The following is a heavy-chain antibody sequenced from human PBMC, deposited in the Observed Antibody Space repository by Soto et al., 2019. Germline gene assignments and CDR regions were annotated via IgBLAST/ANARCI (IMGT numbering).Heavy chain of an antibody. V-gene: IGHV1-3*01. CDR3: ARYVGYSYGYGFDY. CDR2: INAGNGNT. J-gene: IGHJ4*02. CDR1: GYTFSSYA. Sequence: ASVKVSCKASGYTFSSYAMHWARQAPGQRLEWMGWINAGNGNTKYSQKFQGRVTITRDTSASTAYMELSRLRSDDTAVYYCARYVGYSYGYGFDYWGQGTLVTVSS. D-gene: IGHD5-18*01.